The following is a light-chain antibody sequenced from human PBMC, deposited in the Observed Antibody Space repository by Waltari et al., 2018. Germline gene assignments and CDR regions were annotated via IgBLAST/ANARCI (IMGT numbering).Light chain of an antibody. CDR3: QTGGHGTWV. V-gene: IGLV4-69*01. CDR1: SGHSSNV. Sequence: QLVLTQSPSASASLGSSVKLTCTRSSGHSSNVIAWHQQHPEKGPRYLMKVNSDGSPSKGDKLPVRFSGSSSGAEHYLTISSLQSDDEADYYCQTGGHGTWVFGGGTKLTVL. J-gene: IGLJ3*02. CDR2: VNSDGSP.